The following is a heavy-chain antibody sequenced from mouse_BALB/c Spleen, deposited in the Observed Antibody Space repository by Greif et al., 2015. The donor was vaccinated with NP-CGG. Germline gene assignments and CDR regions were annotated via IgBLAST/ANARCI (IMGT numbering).Heavy chain of an antibody. CDR3: ARYDGYYYYAMDY. Sequence: EVHLVESGGGLVKPGGSLKLSCAASGFAFSSYDMYWVRQTPEKRLEWVAYISSGGGSTYYPDTVKGRFTISRDNAKNTLYLQMSSLKSKDTAMYYCARYDGYYYYAMDYWGQGTSVTVSS. D-gene: IGHD2-3*01. CDR2: ISSGGGST. J-gene: IGHJ4*01. V-gene: IGHV5-12-1*01. CDR1: GFAFSSYD.